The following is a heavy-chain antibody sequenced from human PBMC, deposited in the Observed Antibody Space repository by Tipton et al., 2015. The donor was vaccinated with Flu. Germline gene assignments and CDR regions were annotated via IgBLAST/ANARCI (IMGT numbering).Heavy chain of an antibody. V-gene: IGHV3-7*01. CDR3: ARGPTRGGSPYVFDS. CDR2: INQDGSQN. J-gene: IGHJ4*02. Sequence: SLRLSCAVSGFTFSTYWMHWVRQAPGKGLEWGANINQDGSQNYYVDSVKGRLTISRDNAKNSLSLQMNSLRAEDTAVYYCARGPTRGGSPYVFDSWGQGTLVTVSS. CDR1: GFTFSTYW. D-gene: IGHD3-10*01.